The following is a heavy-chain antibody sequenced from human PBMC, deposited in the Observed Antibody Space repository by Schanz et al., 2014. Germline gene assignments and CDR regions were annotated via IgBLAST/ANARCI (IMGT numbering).Heavy chain of an antibody. V-gene: IGHV1-69*02. D-gene: IGHD6-19*01. CDR1: GDTFSKYN. J-gene: IGHJ6*02. CDR2: IMPLRGIG. Sequence: QVQLVQSGPEVKKPGSSVKVSCQAFGDTFSKYNIMWVRQVPGQELEWLGRIMPLRGIGNNAWKFQDRLTITADKSMNITYMELSSLGTEDTAVYYCTRLRRADPNGFDVWGQGTTVTVS. CDR3: TRLRRADPNGFDV.